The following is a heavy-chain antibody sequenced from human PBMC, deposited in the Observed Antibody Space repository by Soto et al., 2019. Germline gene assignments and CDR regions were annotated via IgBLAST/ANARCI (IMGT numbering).Heavy chain of an antibody. CDR1: GFTFSSYA. J-gene: IGHJ5*02. CDR2: ISGSGGST. V-gene: IGHV3-23*01. CDR3: ARKAVQLPGNNWFDP. Sequence: GSLRLSCAASGFTFSSYAMSWVRQAPGKGLEWVSAISGSGGSTYYADSVKGRFTISRDNSKNTLYLQMNSLRAEDTAVYYCARKAVQLPGNNWFDPWGQGTLVTVSS. D-gene: IGHD2-2*01.